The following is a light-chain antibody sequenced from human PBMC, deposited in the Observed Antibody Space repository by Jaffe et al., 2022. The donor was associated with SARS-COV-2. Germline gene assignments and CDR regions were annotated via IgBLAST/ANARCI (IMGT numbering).Light chain of an antibody. V-gene: IGKV1-27*01. Sequence: DIQMTQSPSSLSASVGDRVTITCRASQVISNDVAWYQQKPGKVPKLLIYAASTLQSGAPSRFGGSGSGTDFTLTISSLQPEDVATYYCQKYYSAPLTFGGGTKVEIK. J-gene: IGKJ4*01. CDR1: QVISND. CDR3: QKYYSAPLT. CDR2: AAS.